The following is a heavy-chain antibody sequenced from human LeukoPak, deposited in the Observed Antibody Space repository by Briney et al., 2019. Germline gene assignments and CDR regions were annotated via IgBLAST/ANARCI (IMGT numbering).Heavy chain of an antibody. J-gene: IGHJ6*02. CDR3: AKDRALRGSGSYLDYYYYGMDV. V-gene: IGHV3-30*18. CDR2: IAYDGSNK. Sequence: GGSLRLSCPASGFTFSSYGMHWVRQAPGKGLEWVAVIAYDGSNKYYADSVKGRFTISRDNSKNTLYLQMNSLRAEDTAVYYCAKDRALRGSGSYLDYYYYGMDVWGQGTTVTVSS. D-gene: IGHD3-10*01. CDR1: GFTFSSYG.